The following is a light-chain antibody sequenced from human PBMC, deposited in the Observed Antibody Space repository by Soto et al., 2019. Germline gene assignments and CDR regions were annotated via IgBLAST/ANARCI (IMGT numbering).Light chain of an antibody. CDR1: SSDVGGYNY. CDR3: SSYADSNSLV. V-gene: IGLV2-8*01. J-gene: IGLJ2*01. CDR2: EVS. Sequence: QSVLTQPPSASGSPGQSVTISCTGTSSDVGGYNYVPWYQQHPGKAPKVMIYEVSKRPSGVPDRFSGSKSGNTASLTVSGLQADDEADYYCSSYADSNSLVFGGGTKVTVL.